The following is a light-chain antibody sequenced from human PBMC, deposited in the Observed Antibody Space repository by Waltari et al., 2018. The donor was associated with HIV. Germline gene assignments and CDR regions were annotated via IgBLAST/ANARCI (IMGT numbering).Light chain of an antibody. V-gene: IGLV2-14*03. Sequence: QSALTQTASVSGSPGQSITIPCTGTSSDVGAYDYVSWYQQHPGKVPKLLLYDVYLRPSRISNRFAGSKSGNTASLTISGLRDEDEADYYGAAFTSGGLNVFGTGTKVTVL. CDR1: SSDVGAYDY. CDR2: DVY. J-gene: IGLJ1*01. CDR3: AAFTSGGLNV.